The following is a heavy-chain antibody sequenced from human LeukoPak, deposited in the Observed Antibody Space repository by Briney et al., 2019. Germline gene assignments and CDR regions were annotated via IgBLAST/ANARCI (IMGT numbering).Heavy chain of an antibody. Sequence: GGSLRLSCAASGFTVSSNYMSWVRQAPGKGLEWVSFISSSSSYIYYADSVKGRFTISRDNAKNSLYLQVNSLRAEDTAVYYCARGNDYYDSSGYYYWGQGTLVTVSS. CDR3: ARGNDYYDSSGYYY. J-gene: IGHJ4*02. D-gene: IGHD3-22*01. CDR1: GFTVSSNY. CDR2: ISSSSSYI. V-gene: IGHV3-21*01.